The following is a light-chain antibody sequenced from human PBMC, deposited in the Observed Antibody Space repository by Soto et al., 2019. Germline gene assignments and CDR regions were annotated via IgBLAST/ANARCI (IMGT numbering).Light chain of an antibody. V-gene: IGKV1-5*03. Sequence: NHKTLSPSTLSATVADRVTITCRASQSISSWLAWYQQKPGKAPKLLIYKASSLESGVPSRFSGSGSGTEFTLTSSSLQPDDFATYYCQQYSTYRTFGQGTMV. CDR2: KAS. J-gene: IGKJ1*01. CDR1: QSISSW. CDR3: QQYSTYRT.